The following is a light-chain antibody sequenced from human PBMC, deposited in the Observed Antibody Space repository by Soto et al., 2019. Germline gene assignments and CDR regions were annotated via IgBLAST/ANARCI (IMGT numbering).Light chain of an antibody. Sequence: DLRMTQSPSSLSASLGDRVTITCRASQSINNYLNWYQQEEGKAPKLLIYAATSLPSGVPSRFSGSGSGTEFTLTISSLQPGDFATYYCQQSYNSPYTFGLGTKLEIK. CDR2: AAT. CDR3: QQSYNSPYT. V-gene: IGKV1-39*01. CDR1: QSINNY. J-gene: IGKJ2*01.